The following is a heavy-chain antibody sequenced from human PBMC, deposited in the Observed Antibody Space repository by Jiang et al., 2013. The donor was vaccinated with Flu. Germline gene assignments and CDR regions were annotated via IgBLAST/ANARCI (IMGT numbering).Heavy chain of an antibody. CDR3: ARDSYRYSGSPRTY. J-gene: IGHJ4*02. D-gene: IGHD1-26*01. CDR2: AYNGNT. V-gene: IGHV1-18*01. Sequence: AYNGNTNYAQKLQGRVTMTTDTSTSTAYMELRSLRSDDTAVYYCARDSYRYSGSPRTYWGQGTLVTVSS.